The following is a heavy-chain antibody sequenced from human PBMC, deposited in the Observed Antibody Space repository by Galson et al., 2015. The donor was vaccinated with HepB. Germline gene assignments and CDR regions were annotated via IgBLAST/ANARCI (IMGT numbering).Heavy chain of an antibody. J-gene: IGHJ6*02. D-gene: IGHD6-13*01. CDR2: IYHSGTT. CDR3: ARHSGLGSSPYYGMDV. V-gene: IGHV4-39*01. Sequence: ETLSLTCTVSGGSIISSNYHWAWIRQPPGKGLEWIASIYHSGTTYYNASLRSRVIISVDTSKNQFSLNLRSVTAADTAVFYCARHSGLGSSPYYGMDVWGQGTTVTVSS. CDR1: GGSIISSNYH.